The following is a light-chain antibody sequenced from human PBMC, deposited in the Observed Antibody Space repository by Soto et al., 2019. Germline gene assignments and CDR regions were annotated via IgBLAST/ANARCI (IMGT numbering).Light chain of an antibody. J-gene: IGKJ1*01. Sequence: EIVLTQSPDTLSLSPGERATLSCRASQSVSSSYLAWYQQRPGQAPRLLIYGASSRAPGIPDRFTGSGSGTDFTVTISRLEPEDFAVYYCQQYETSPWTFGQGTKVDIK. CDR3: QQYETSPWT. V-gene: IGKV3-20*01. CDR2: GAS. CDR1: QSVSSSY.